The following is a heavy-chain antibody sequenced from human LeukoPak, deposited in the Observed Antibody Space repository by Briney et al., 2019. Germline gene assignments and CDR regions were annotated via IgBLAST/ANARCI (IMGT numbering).Heavy chain of an antibody. V-gene: IGHV3-30*18. CDR1: GFTFSSHG. Sequence: GRSLRLPCAASGFTFSSHGMHWVRQAPGKGLEWVAVISYDGSNKYYADSVKGRFTISRDNSKNTLYLQMNSLRAEDTAVYYCAKSAQYYFDYWGQGTLVTVSS. J-gene: IGHJ4*02. CDR2: ISYDGSNK. CDR3: AKSAQYYFDY.